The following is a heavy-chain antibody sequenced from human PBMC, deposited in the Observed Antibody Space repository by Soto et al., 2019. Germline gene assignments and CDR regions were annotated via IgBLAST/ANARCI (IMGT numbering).Heavy chain of an antibody. J-gene: IGHJ4*02. CDR3: ARDRVAAAGFDY. V-gene: IGHV1-3*01. Sequence: ASVKVSCKASGYTFTSYAMHWVRQAPGQRLEWMGWINAGNGNTKYSQKFQGRVTITRDTSASTAYMELSSLRSEDTAVYYCARDRVAAAGFDYWGQGTLVTVSS. D-gene: IGHD6-13*01. CDR1: GYTFTSYA. CDR2: INAGNGNT.